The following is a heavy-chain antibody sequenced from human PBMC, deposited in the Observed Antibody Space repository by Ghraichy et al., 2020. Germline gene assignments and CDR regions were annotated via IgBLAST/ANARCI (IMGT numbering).Heavy chain of an antibody. D-gene: IGHD3-3*01. CDR1: GFTFSSYS. CDR3: ARAESIFGGMDV. CDR2: ISSSSSYI. J-gene: IGHJ6*02. V-gene: IGHV3-21*01. Sequence: GGSLRLSCAASGFTFSSYSMNWVRQAPGKGLEWVSSISSSSSYIYYADSVKGRFTISRDNAKNSLYLQMNSLRAEDTAVYYCARAESIFGGMDVWGQGTTVTVSS.